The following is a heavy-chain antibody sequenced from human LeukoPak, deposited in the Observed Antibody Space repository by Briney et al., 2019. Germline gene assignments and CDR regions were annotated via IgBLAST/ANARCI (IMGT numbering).Heavy chain of an antibody. CDR3: AKHSHDGSAPYYEVQFDS. CDR2: IKRDGSEK. V-gene: IGHV3-7*03. J-gene: IGHJ4*02. D-gene: IGHD3-22*01. Sequence: GGSLRLSCAASGFTFSSYWMSWVRQAPGKGLEWVANIKRDGSEKYYANSVKGRFTISRDNSKNTVYLQMNSLRAEDTAVYYCAKHSHDGSAPYYEVQFDSWGQGTLVTVSS. CDR1: GFTFSSYW.